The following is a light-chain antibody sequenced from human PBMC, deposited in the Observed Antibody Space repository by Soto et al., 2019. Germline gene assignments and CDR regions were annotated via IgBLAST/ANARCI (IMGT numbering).Light chain of an antibody. CDR3: RSYTSSSTLGV. CDR2: DVS. Sequence: QSALTQPASVSGSPGQSITISCTGTSSDVVGYNYVSWYQQHPGKAPKLMIYDVSNRPSGVSNRFSGSKSGNTASLTISGLQAEDEADYYCRSYTSSSTLGVFGGGTKVTVL. V-gene: IGLV2-14*01. J-gene: IGLJ2*01. CDR1: SSDVVGYNY.